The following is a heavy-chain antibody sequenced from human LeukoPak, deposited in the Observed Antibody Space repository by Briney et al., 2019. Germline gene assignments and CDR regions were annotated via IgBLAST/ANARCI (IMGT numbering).Heavy chain of an antibody. CDR2: IKQDGSEK. D-gene: IGHD3-10*01. Sequence: GGSLRLSCAASGFTFSSYWMSWVRQAPGKGLEWVANIKQDGSEKYYVDSVKGRFTISRDNAKNSLYLQMNSLRAEDTAVYYCARDGGYYYGSGSIYYYYGMDVWGQGTTVTVSS. J-gene: IGHJ6*02. CDR3: ARDGGYYYGSGSIYYYYGMDV. V-gene: IGHV3-7*01. CDR1: GFTFSSYW.